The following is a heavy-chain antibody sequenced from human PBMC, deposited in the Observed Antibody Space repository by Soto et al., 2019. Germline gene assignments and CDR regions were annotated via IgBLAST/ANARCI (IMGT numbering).Heavy chain of an antibody. CDR3: AIAELLPGVIIVPYYLDY. V-gene: IGHV4-34*01. J-gene: IGHJ4*01. CDR2: INHSGST. CDR1: SGSFSGYY. Sequence: QVQLQQWGAGLLKPSETLSLTGAVYSGSFSGYYWSWIRPSPGKGLEWIGEINHSGSTNYNPSLKRRLTISVDTYKTQFSLTLRSVTAADTAVYYSAIAELLPGVIIVPYYLDYWG. D-gene: IGHD3-10*01.